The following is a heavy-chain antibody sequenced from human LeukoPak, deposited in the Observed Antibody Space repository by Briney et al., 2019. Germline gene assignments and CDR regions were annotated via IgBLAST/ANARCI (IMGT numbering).Heavy chain of an antibody. CDR1: GGSIGSYY. J-gene: IGHJ6*03. V-gene: IGHV4-4*07. D-gene: IGHD3-10*01. CDR3: ARDFKWFGESYHYYYMDV. CDR2: IYTSGST. Sequence: PSETLSLTCTVSGGSIGSYYWSWIRQPAGKGLEWIGRIYTSGSTNYNPSLKSRVTMSVDTSKNQFSLKLSSVTAADTAVYYCARDFKWFGESYHYYYMDVWGKGTTVTVSS.